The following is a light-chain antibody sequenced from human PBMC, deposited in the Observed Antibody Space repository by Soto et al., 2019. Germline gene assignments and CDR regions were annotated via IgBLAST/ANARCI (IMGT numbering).Light chain of an antibody. CDR3: GTWDSSLSAWL. V-gene: IGLV1-51*02. J-gene: IGLJ3*02. CDR1: SSNIGNNY. Sequence: QSVLTQPPSVSAAPGPTVTISCSGSSSNIGNNYVSWYQQLPGTAPKLLIYENSKRPSGIPDRFSGSKSGTSATLGITGLQSGDEADDNCGTWDSSLSAWLFGGGTKLTVL. CDR2: ENS.